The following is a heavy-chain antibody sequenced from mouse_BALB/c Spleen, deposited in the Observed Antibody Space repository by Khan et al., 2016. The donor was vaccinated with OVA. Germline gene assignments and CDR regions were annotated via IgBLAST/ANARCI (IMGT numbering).Heavy chain of an antibody. J-gene: IGHJ4*01. V-gene: IGHV3-2*02. CDR2: ISYGGST. CDR3: ARKKYYGYAMDY. D-gene: IGHD1-1*01. Sequence: EVQLQESGPGLVKPSQSLSLTCTVTGYSITSDYAWDWIRQFPGNKLEWMGYISYGGSTSYNPSLKSRISITRDTSKHKFFLQLNPVTTEDTATYYCARKKYYGYAMDYWGQGTSVTVSS. CDR1: GYSITSDYA.